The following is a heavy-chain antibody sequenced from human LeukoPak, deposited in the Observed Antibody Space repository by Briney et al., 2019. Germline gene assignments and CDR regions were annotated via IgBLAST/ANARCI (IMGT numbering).Heavy chain of an antibody. CDR1: GGSISSYY. D-gene: IGHD3-10*01. CDR2: IYHTGST. V-gene: IGHV4-59*12. Sequence: SETLSLTCTVSGGSISSYYWSWIRQPPGKGLEWIGYIYHTGSTNYNPSLKSRVTISVDTSKNQFSLKVRSVTAADTAVYYCAREVRFSMARGEIDCWGQGTLVTVSS. J-gene: IGHJ4*02. CDR3: AREVRFSMARGEIDC.